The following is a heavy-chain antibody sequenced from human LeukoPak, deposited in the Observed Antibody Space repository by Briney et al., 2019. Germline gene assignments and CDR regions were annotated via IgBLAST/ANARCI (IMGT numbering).Heavy chain of an antibody. CDR1: GYTFTGYY. J-gene: IGHJ4*02. CDR2: INPNSGGT. Sequence: ASVKVSCKASGYTFTGYYMHWVRQALGQGLEWMGWINPNSGGTNYAQKFQGRVTMTRDTSISTAYMELSRLRSDDTAVYYCASYYDFWSGYQLGFDYWGQGTLVTVSS. CDR3: ASYYDFWSGYQLGFDY. V-gene: IGHV1-2*02. D-gene: IGHD3-3*01.